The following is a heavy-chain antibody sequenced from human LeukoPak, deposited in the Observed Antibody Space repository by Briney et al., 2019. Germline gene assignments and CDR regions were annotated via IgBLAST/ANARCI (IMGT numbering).Heavy chain of an antibody. D-gene: IGHD6-6*01. CDR2: IYHNGGS. V-gene: IGHV4-59*01. J-gene: IGHJ1*01. CDR1: GGSIHSYY. CDR3: AIDSSSSNTYLQH. Sequence: SETLSLTCSVSGGSIHSYYWTWIRQPPGKGLEWIGYIYHNGGSSYNPSLKSRVTLSIDTSKKNFSLKLTSVTAADTAVYYCAIDSSSSNTYLQHWGQGTLVTVSS.